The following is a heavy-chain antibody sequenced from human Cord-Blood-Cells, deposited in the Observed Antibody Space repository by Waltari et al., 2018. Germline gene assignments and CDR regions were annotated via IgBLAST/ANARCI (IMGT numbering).Heavy chain of an antibody. Sequence: QVQLQESGPGLVKPSQTLSLTCTVSGGSISSGGYYWSWIRQHPGKGLEWIGYINYSGSTYYNPTLKSRVTISVDTSKNQFSLKLSSVTAADTAVYYCARVVGRYYGSGSYYNVRYFDYWGQGTLVTVSS. CDR3: ARVVGRYYGSGSYYNVRYFDY. CDR1: GGSISSGGYY. CDR2: INYSGST. V-gene: IGHV4-31*03. J-gene: IGHJ4*02. D-gene: IGHD3-10*01.